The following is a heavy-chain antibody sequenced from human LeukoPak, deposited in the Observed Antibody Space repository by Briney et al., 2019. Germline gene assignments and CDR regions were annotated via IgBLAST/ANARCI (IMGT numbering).Heavy chain of an antibody. CDR3: AIHTSGWYPYFDY. J-gene: IGHJ4*02. V-gene: IGHV4-59*01. CDR2: IYYSGST. Sequence: SETLSLTCTVSGGSISSYYWSWVRQPPGKGLDWIGYIYYSGSTNYNPSLKSRVTISVDTSKNQFSLKLSSVTAADTAVYYCAIHTSGWYPYFDYWGQGTLVTVSS. CDR1: GGSISSYY. D-gene: IGHD6-19*01.